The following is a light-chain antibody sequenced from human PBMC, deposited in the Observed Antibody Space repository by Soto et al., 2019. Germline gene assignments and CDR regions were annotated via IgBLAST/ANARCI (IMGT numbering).Light chain of an antibody. CDR1: SSNIGAGYD. J-gene: IGLJ2*01. Sequence: HSVLTQPPSVSGAPGQRVTISCTGSSSNIGAGYDVHWYQQLPVTAPKLLIYGNSNRPSGVPDRFSGSKSGTSASLAITGFKAEDEADYYCQSYDSSLSAVVFGGGTKLTVL. CDR2: GNS. CDR3: QSYDSSLSAVV. V-gene: IGLV1-40*01.